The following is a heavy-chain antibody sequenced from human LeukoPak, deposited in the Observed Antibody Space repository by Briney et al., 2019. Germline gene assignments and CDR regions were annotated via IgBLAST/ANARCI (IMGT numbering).Heavy chain of an antibody. V-gene: IGHV4-59*01. CDR2: TLYGGRT. D-gene: IGHD3-22*01. CDR1: DGSIRNFY. J-gene: IGHJ4*02. CDR3: ARWGHFDASGYFVVDY. Sequence: PSETLSLTCTVPDGSIRNFYWNWFRQPPGKRLEWIGHTLYGGRTDYNPSLESRVTISVDTSKSQFSLNLRSVTTTDTAVYYCARWGHFDASGYFVVDYWGQGALVTVSS.